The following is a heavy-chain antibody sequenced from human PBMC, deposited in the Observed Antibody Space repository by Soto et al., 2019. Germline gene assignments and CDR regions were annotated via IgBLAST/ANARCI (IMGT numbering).Heavy chain of an antibody. CDR1: GFTFSSYG. D-gene: IGHD6-19*01. J-gene: IGHJ4*02. V-gene: IGHV3-33*01. CDR3: ASWNSSGWYFDY. Sequence: GGSLRLSCAASGFTFSSYGMHWVRQAPGKGLEWVAVIWYDGSNKYYADSVKGRFTISRDNSKNTLYLQMNSLRAEDTAVYYCASWNSSGWYFDYWGQGTLVTVSS. CDR2: IWYDGSNK.